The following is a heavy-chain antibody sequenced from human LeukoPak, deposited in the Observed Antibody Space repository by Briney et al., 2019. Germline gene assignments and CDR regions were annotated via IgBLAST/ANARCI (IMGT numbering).Heavy chain of an antibody. J-gene: IGHJ4*02. CDR2: IDHSGST. Sequence: PSETLSLTCTVSGYSVSSGYYWGWVRPPPGKGLEWTGSIDHSGSTYYNPSLKRRITISVDPSKNQFSLKLSSVTAAHTAASYCAANSADENTLGSSYKVWGQGTLVTVSS. CDR3: AANSADENTLGSSYKV. D-gene: IGHD3-10*01. V-gene: IGHV4-38-2*02. CDR1: GYSVSSGYY.